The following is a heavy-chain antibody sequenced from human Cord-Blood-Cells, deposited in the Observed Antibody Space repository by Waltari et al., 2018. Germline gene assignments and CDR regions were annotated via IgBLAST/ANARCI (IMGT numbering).Heavy chain of an antibody. Sequence: QVQLQQWGAGLLKPSATLSLTCAVYGGSFSGYYWTWIRQPPGKGLQWVGEINHSGSTNYNPSLKSRVTISVDTSKNQFSLKLSSVTAADTAVYYCARRGPGPGYSGSYYYYYYYGMDVWGQGTTVTVSS. V-gene: IGHV4-34*01. CDR1: GGSFSGYY. J-gene: IGHJ6*02. D-gene: IGHD1-26*01. CDR2: INHSGST. CDR3: ARRGPGPGYSGSYYYYYYYGMDV.